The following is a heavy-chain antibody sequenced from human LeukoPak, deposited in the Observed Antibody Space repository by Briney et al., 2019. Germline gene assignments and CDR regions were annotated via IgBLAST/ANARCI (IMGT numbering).Heavy chain of an antibody. CDR3: ARATPNSFDP. Sequence: SQTLSLTCDISGDSVSSNIATWNWIRQSPSRGLEWLGRTYYRSKWYNDYAVSVGSRITINPDTSKDQFSLQLNSITPEDTAVYYCARATPNSFDPWGQGTLVTVSS. CDR2: TYYRSKWYN. V-gene: IGHV6-1*01. CDR1: GDSVSSNIAT. J-gene: IGHJ5*02.